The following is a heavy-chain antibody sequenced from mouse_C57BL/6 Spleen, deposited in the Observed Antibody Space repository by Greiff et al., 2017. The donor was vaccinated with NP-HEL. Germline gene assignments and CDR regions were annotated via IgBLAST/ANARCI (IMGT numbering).Heavy chain of an antibody. V-gene: IGHV1-64*01. D-gene: IGHD1-1*01. CDR1: GYTFTSYW. CDR2: IHPNSGST. CDR3: ARSYGSSYYWFAY. Sequence: QVQLQQPGAELVKPGASVKLSCKASGYTFTSYWMHWVKQRPGQGLEWIGMIHPNSGSTNYNEKFKSKATLTVDKSSSTAYMQLSSLTSEDSAVYYCARSYGSSYYWFAYWGQGTLVTVSA. J-gene: IGHJ3*01.